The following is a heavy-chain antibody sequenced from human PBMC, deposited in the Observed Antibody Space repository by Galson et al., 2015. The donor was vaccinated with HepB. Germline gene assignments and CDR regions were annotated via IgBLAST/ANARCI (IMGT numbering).Heavy chain of an antibody. Sequence: SLRLSCAVSRFTFSNSGMHWVRQGPGKGLEWVAGISSDGSNKIYAGSVRGRFTISRDNSNNTLFLQMNSLRAEDTAVYSCAKGADSNISLSGGRFDPWGQGTLVSVPP. CDR3: AKGADSNISLSGGRFDP. CDR2: ISSDGSNK. D-gene: IGHD3-10*02. J-gene: IGHJ5*02. CDR1: RFTFSNSG. V-gene: IGHV3-30*18.